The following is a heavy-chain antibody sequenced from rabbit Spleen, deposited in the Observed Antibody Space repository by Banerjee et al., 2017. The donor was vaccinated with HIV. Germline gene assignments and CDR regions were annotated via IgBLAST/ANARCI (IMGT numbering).Heavy chain of an antibody. J-gene: IGHJ6*01. CDR1: GFSFSSSDY. CDR3: ARDSGSSFSSYGMDL. D-gene: IGHD8-1*01. CDR2: IEGGSSTFS. V-gene: IGHV1S40*01. Sequence: QSLEESGGDLVKPGASLTLTCTASGFSFSSSDYMCWVRQAPGKGLEWIACIEGGSSTFSYFASWAKGRFTISKTSSTTVTLQMTSLTVADTATYFCARDSGSSFSSYGMDLWGPGTLVTVS.